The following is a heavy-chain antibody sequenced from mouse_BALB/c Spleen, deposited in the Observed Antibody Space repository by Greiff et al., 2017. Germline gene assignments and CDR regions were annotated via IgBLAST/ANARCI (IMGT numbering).Heavy chain of an antibody. CDR3: APRGAVRPYYFDY. CDR2: INPSTGYT. J-gene: IGHJ2*01. Sequence: VQLQQSGAELAKPGASVKMSCKASGYTFTSYWMHWVKQRPGQGLEWIGYINPSTGYTEYNQKFKDKATVTADKSSSTAYMQLSSLTSEDSAVYYCAPRGAVRPYYFDYWGQGTTLTVSA. CDR1: GYTFTSYW. V-gene: IGHV1-7*01. D-gene: IGHD2-14*01.